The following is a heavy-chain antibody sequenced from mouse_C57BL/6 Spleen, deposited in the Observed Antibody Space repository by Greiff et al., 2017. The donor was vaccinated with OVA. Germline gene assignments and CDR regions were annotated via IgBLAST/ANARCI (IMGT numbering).Heavy chain of an antibody. CDR2: IDPSDGYT. D-gene: IGHD3-1*01. Sequence: QVQLQQPGAELVKPGASVKLSCKASGYTFTSYWMQWVKQRPGQGLEWIGEIDPSDGYTNYNQKFKGKATLTVDTSSSTAYMQLSSLTSEDSAVYYCARSGGSLWYFDVWGTGTTVTVSS. CDR3: ARSGGSLWYFDV. CDR1: GYTFTSYW. J-gene: IGHJ1*03. V-gene: IGHV1-50*01.